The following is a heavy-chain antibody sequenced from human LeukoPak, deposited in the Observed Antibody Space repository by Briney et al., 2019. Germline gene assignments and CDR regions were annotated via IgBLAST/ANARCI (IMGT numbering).Heavy chain of an antibody. V-gene: IGHV4-34*01. D-gene: IGHD3-16*02. CDR2: IYHSGST. J-gene: IGHJ4*02. Sequence: SETLSLTCAVYGGSFSGYYWSWIRQPPGKGLEWIGEIYHSGSTNYNPSLKSRVTISVDKSKNQFSLKLSSVTAADTAVYYCARIVQGGYPDYWGQGTLVTVSS. CDR3: ARIVQGGYPDY. CDR1: GGSFSGYY.